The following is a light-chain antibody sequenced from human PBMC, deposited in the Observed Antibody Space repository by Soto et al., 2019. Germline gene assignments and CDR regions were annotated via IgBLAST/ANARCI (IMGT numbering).Light chain of an antibody. CDR2: GAS. Sequence: EIVITQSPATLSVSPGERATLSCRASQSVSSNLAWYQQKPGQAPRLLIYGASIRATGIPARFSGSGSGTEFTLTISSLQSEDFAFYYCQQYNNWPPWTFGQGTNV. CDR3: QQYNNWPPWT. CDR1: QSVSSN. V-gene: IGKV3D-15*01. J-gene: IGKJ1*01.